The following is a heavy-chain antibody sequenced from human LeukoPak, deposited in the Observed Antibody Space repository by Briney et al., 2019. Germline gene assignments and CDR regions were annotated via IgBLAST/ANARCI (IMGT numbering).Heavy chain of an antibody. CDR3: VKERGPFDAFHI. CDR2: IWSDGNNK. J-gene: IGHJ3*02. Sequence: GGSLRLSCAATGFIFSTYGMHWVRQAPGKGLAWVAVIWSDGNNKFYADSVKGRFTFSRDNSRNTLSLQMNSLRAEDTAVYYCVKERGPFDAFHIWGQGTMVTVSS. V-gene: IGHV3-33*06. CDR1: GFIFSTYG.